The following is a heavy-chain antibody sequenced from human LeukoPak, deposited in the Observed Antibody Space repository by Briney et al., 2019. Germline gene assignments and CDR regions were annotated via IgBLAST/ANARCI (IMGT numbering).Heavy chain of an antibody. Sequence: GGSLRLSCAASGFTFSDYYMSWIRQAPGKGLEWVSYISSSGSTISYADSVKGRFTIYRDNAKNSLYLQMNRLRAEDTAVYYCASVGGYSGYDYGRGDYWGQGTLVTVSS. CDR3: ASVGGYSGYDYGRGDY. J-gene: IGHJ4*02. CDR2: ISSSGSTI. D-gene: IGHD5-12*01. V-gene: IGHV3-11*01. CDR1: GFTFSDYY.